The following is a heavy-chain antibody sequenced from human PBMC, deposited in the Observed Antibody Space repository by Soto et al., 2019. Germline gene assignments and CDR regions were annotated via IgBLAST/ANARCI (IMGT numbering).Heavy chain of an antibody. J-gene: IGHJ5*02. Sequence: SSETLSLTCTVSGGSISSSSYYWAWIRQSPGKGLEWIGSISYSGSTYYTPSLKSRVTISVDTSKTKFSLKLSSVTAADSAVYYCAREIMNNDSRGYFLDPWGQGTLVTVSS. D-gene: IGHD3-22*01. CDR3: AREIMNNDSRGYFLDP. CDR2: ISYSGST. CDR1: GGSISSSSYY. V-gene: IGHV4-39*07.